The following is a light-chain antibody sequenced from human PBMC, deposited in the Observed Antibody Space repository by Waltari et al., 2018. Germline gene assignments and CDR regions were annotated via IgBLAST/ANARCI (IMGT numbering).Light chain of an antibody. Sequence: DIQMAQSPSTLAASVGDRVTITCRASQSISYWLAWYQQKPGQAPKLLIYRASNLIDGVPSRFSGRGAWTEFTLTIDSLQPDDFATYFCQQYSGSPPWTFVQGTKVEIK. CDR1: QSISYW. CDR2: RAS. J-gene: IGKJ1*01. CDR3: QQYSGSPPWT. V-gene: IGKV1-5*03.